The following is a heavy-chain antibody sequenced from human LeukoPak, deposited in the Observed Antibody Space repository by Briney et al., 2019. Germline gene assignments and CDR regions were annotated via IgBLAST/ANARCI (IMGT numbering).Heavy chain of an antibody. J-gene: IGHJ6*02. CDR2: ISYDGSNK. D-gene: IGHD6-19*01. V-gene: IGHV3-30*03. CDR3: ARGRTSIAVAGTGIYYYYGMDV. Sequence: PGGSLRLSCAASGFTFSSYGMHWVRQAPGKGLEWVAVISYDGSNKYYADSVKGRFTISRDNSKNTLYLQMNSLRAADTAVYYCARGRTSIAVAGTGIYYYYGMDVWGQGTTVTVSS. CDR1: GFTFSSYG.